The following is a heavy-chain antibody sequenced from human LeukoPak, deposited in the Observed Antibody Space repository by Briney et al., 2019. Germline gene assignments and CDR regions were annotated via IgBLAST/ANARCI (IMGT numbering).Heavy chain of an antibody. J-gene: IGHJ4*02. D-gene: IGHD6-13*01. Sequence: PSETLSLTCTVSGGSINSGGYYWGWIRQPPGKGLDWIGSVFYTGNTYYYNPSLRSRVTISVDTSNQFSLNVSSVTAADTAVYFCARQSSSWYEVDYWGQGALVTVSS. CDR3: ARQSSSWYEVDY. CDR1: GGSINSGGYY. V-gene: IGHV4-39*07. CDR2: VFYTGNTY.